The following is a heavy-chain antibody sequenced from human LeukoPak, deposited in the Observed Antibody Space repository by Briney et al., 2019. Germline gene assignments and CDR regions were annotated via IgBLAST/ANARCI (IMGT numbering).Heavy chain of an antibody. V-gene: IGHV3-23*01. CDR2: ISGSGGST. J-gene: IGHJ5*02. Sequence: PGGSLRLSCAASGLTFSSYAMSWVRQAPGKGLEWVSDISGSGGSTYYADSVKGRFTISRDKSKNTLYLQMTSVRAEDTAVYYCAKDPYGGNSVAPWGQGTLVTVSS. CDR3: AKDPYGGNSVAP. CDR1: GLTFSSYA. D-gene: IGHD4-23*01.